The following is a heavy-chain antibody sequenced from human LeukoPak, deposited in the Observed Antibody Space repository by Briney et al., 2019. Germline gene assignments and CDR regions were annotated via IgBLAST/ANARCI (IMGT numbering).Heavy chain of an antibody. Sequence: GGSLRLSCAASGFIFSGYWMSWLRQAPGKGLEWVANIKQDGTEKYYVDSVKGRFIISRDNAKNSLYLQMNSLRAEDTAVYYCARDGSGWSVYWGQGTLVTVSS. V-gene: IGHV3-7*01. CDR3: ARDGSGWSVY. CDR1: GFIFSGYW. J-gene: IGHJ4*02. CDR2: IKQDGTEK. D-gene: IGHD6-19*01.